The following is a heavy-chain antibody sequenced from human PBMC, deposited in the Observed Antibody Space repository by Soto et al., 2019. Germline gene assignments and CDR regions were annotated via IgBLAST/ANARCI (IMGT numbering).Heavy chain of an antibody. CDR2: ISGSGGST. D-gene: IGHD6-19*01. J-gene: IGHJ4*02. V-gene: IGHV3-23*01. CDR3: AKGSGYSSGWYIFDY. Sequence: EVQLLESGGGWVQPGGSLRLSCAASGFTFSSYALSCVRQAPRKGLEWVSAISGSGGSTYYADSVKGRFTISGDNSKNTLYLQMNSLRAEDTAVYYGAKGSGYSSGWYIFDYWGQGTLVTVSS. CDR1: GFTFSSYA.